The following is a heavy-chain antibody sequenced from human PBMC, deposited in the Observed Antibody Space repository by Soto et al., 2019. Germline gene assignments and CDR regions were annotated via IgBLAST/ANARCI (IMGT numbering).Heavy chain of an antibody. V-gene: IGHV1-69*01. CDR1: GGTFSSYA. D-gene: IGHD3-22*01. CDR2: IIPSFGTA. Sequence: QVQLVQSGAEVKKPGSSVKVSCKASGGTFSSYAISWVRQAPGQGLEWMGGIIPSFGTANYAQKFQGRVTITADESTRTAYMELSSLRSEDTAVYYCARVSYYDSSGQWWFDPWGQGTLVTVSS. J-gene: IGHJ5*02. CDR3: ARVSYYDSSGQWWFDP.